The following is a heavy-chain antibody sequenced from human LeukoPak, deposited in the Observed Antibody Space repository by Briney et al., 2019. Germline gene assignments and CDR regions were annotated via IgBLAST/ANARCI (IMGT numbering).Heavy chain of an antibody. CDR1: GYTLTELS. J-gene: IGHJ2*01. V-gene: IGHV1-24*01. CDR3: ATRVAICGDYGYWYFDL. CDR2: VDPEDGET. D-gene: IGHD4-17*01. Sequence: GASVTVSCKVSGYTLTELSMHWVRQAPRKGHEWMGGVDPEDGETIYAQKFQGRVTMTEDTSTDTAYMELSSLRSEDTAVYYCATRVAICGDYGYWYFDLWGRGTLVTVSS.